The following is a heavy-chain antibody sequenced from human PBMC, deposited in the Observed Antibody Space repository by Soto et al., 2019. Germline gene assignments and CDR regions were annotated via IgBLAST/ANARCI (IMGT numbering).Heavy chain of an antibody. J-gene: IGHJ6*02. CDR3: AKDQLRGVRGVITYYYGMDV. CDR2: ISYDGSNK. Sequence: QVQLVESGGGVVQPGRSLRLSCAASGFTFSSYGMHWVRQAPGKGLEWVAVISYDGSNKYYADSVKGRFTISRDNSKNALYLQMNGRRAEDTAVYYCAKDQLRGVRGVITYYYGMDVWGQGTTVTVSS. V-gene: IGHV3-30*18. D-gene: IGHD3-10*01. CDR1: GFTFSSYG.